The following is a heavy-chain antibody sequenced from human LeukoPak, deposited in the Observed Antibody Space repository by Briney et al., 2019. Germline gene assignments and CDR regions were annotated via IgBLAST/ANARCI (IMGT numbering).Heavy chain of an antibody. V-gene: IGHV4-38-2*02. CDR2: IYHSGST. Sequence: SETLSLTCTVSGYSISSGYYWGWIRQPPGRGREGIGSIYHSGSTYYNPSLKSRVTISVDTSKNQFSLKLSSVTAADTAVYYCAREGTVVTPENYWGQGTLVTVSS. CDR3: AREGTVVTPENY. J-gene: IGHJ4*02. CDR1: GYSISSGYY. D-gene: IGHD4-23*01.